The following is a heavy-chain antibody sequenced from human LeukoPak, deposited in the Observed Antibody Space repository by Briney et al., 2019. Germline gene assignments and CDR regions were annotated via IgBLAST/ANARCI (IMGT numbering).Heavy chain of an antibody. J-gene: IGHJ4*02. CDR3: ARGGIRFPPSY. D-gene: IGHD3-3*01. CDR2: ISSNGGST. V-gene: IGHV3-64*01. CDR1: GFTFSSYA. Sequence: GGSLRLSCAASGFTFSSYAMHWVRQAPGKGLEYVSAISSNGGSTYYANSVKGRFTISRDNSKNTLYLQMGSLRAEDMAVYYCARGGIRFPPSYWGQGTLVTVSS.